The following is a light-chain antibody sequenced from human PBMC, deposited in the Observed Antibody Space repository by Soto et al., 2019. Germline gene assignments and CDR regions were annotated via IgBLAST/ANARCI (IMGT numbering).Light chain of an antibody. V-gene: IGKV3-15*01. CDR3: QQYHRWPIT. CDR2: GAS. CDR1: QGVSRE. J-gene: IGKJ4*01. Sequence: DIVMTQSPATLSASLGERVALCCGASQGVSRELAWYQHKPGQAPRLLISGASTGATGIPARFSGSGSGTEFTLTISSLQSDDCAIYYCQQYHRWPITFGGGTKVDIK.